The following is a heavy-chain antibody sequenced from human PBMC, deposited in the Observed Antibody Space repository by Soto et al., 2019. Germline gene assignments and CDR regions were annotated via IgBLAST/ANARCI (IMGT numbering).Heavy chain of an antibody. CDR2: INAGNGNT. CDR3: AREFHDPDYYYGMDV. Sequence: ASVKVSCKASGYTFTSYAMHWVRQAPGQRLEWMGWINAGNGNTKYSQKFQGRVTITRDTSASTAYMELSSLRSEDTAVYYCAREFHDPDYYYGMDVWGQGTTVTVSS. V-gene: IGHV1-3*01. J-gene: IGHJ6*02. CDR1: GYTFTSYA. D-gene: IGHD3-3*01.